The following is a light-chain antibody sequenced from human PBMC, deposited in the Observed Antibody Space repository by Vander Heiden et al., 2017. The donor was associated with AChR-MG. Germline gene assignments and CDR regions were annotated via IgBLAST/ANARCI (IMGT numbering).Light chain of an antibody. Sequence: QSVLTQPPSVSGAPGQRVTISCTGNSSNIGAGHLVHWYQQLPVSAPKLLIYANSNRPSGVPDRFSGSKSGTSASLAITGLQAEDEADYYCQSYDNSLSGLVFGGGTRLTVL. CDR1: SSNIGAGHL. CDR2: ANS. J-gene: IGLJ3*02. CDR3: QSYDNSLSGLV. V-gene: IGLV1-40*01.